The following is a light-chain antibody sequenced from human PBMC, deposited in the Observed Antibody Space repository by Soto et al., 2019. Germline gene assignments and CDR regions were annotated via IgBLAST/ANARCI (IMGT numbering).Light chain of an antibody. J-gene: IGKJ2*01. CDR1: HSISNF. Sequence: DVQMTQSPSLSVSVGDKVTITCRASHSISNFLNWYQQKPGKAPKLLIYASFNLKSGVPSRFSGSGSGTDFTLTISSLQPEDFATYYCQQNYITPYTFGQGTKLEIK. V-gene: IGKV1-39*01. CDR2: ASF. CDR3: QQNYITPYT.